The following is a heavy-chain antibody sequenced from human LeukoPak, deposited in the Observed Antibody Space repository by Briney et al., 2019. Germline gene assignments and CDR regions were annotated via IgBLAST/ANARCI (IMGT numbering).Heavy chain of an antibody. V-gene: IGHV1-46*01. Sequence: ASVKVSCKASGYTFTSYYMHWVRQAPGQGLEWMGIINPSGGSTSYAQKFQGRVTMTRDTSMSTVYMELSSLRSEDTAVYYCARAPTPTRGSSSGYYNWFDPWGQGTLVTVSS. J-gene: IGHJ5*02. CDR3: ARAPTPTRGSSSGYYNWFDP. D-gene: IGHD3-22*01. CDR1: GYTFTSYY. CDR2: INPSGGST.